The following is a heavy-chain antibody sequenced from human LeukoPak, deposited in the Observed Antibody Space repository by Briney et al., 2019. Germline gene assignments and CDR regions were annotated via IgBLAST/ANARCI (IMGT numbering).Heavy chain of an antibody. Sequence: PGGSLRLSCAASGFSLSRYWMSWVRQAPGKGLEGVANIGKDGTGNHYVDSVKGRFTISRDNAKNSLYLQMNSLRADDTAVYYRARDLDYYATDQWGQGTLVTVSS. CDR2: IGKDGTGN. V-gene: IGHV3-7*01. J-gene: IGHJ5*02. CDR3: ARDLDYYATDQ. CDR1: GFSLSRYW. D-gene: IGHD3/OR15-3a*01.